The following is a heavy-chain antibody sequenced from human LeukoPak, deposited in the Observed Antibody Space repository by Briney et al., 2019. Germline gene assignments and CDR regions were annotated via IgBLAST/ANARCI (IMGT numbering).Heavy chain of an antibody. D-gene: IGHD2-15*01. V-gene: IGHV1-46*01. J-gene: IGHJ4*02. Sequence: ASVKVSCKASGYTFTSYYIHWVRQAPGQGLEWMGIINPSGETTSYAQKFQDRVTMTRDMSTSTVYLELSSLRYEDTAVYYCARVSEGGGSFNAFDYWGQGTLVTVSS. CDR1: GYTFTSYY. CDR3: ARVSEGGGSFNAFDY. CDR2: INPSGETT.